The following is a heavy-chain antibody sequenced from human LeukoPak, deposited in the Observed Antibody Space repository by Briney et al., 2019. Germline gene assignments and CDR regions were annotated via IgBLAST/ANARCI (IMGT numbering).Heavy chain of an antibody. CDR3: ARGPWPTGTSFDY. J-gene: IGHJ4*02. Sequence: GALVKVSCKASGYTFTSYAISWVRQAPGQGLEWMGRIIPILGIANYAQKFQGRVTITADKSTSTAYMELSSLRSEDTAVYYCARGPWPTGTSFDYWGQGTLVTVSS. CDR1: GYTFTSYA. CDR2: IIPILGIA. D-gene: IGHD3-10*01. V-gene: IGHV1-69*04.